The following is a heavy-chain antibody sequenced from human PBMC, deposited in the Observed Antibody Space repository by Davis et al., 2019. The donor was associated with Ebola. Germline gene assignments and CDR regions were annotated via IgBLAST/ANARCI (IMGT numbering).Heavy chain of an antibody. Sequence: ASVKVSCKASGYTFTSYAIHWVRQAPGQRLEWMGRLNAGIGGTEYSQKFQGRVTITRDTSASTAYMELSSLTSEDTAVYYCAREVRVLRFLEYLEGNWFDPWGQGTLVTVSS. CDR3: AREVRVLRFLEYLEGNWFDP. CDR2: LNAGIGGT. D-gene: IGHD3-3*01. J-gene: IGHJ5*02. V-gene: IGHV1-3*01. CDR1: GYTFTSYA.